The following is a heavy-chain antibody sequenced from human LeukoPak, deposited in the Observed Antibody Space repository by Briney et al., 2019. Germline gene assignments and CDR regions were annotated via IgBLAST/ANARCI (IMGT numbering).Heavy chain of an antibody. V-gene: IGHV3-30*03. CDR1: GFTFSSYG. D-gene: IGHD6-13*01. CDR3: ASAEYSSSWPFDY. Sequence: AGRSLRLSCAASGFTFSSYGMHWVRQAPGKGLEWVAVISYDGSNKYYADSVKGRFTISRDNSKNTLYLQMNSLRAEDTAVYYCASAEYSSSWPFDYWGQGTLVTVSS. CDR2: ISYDGSNK. J-gene: IGHJ4*02.